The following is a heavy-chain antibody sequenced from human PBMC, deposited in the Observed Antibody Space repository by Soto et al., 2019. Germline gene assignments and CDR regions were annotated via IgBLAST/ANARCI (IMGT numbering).Heavy chain of an antibody. CDR1: GGPFSGYY. V-gene: IGHV4-34*01. CDR3: ARVGIAAAATKPYNWFDP. D-gene: IGHD6-13*01. Sequence: PSETLSLTCAVYGGPFSGYYWSWIRQPPGRGLEWIGEINHSGSTNYNPSLKSRVTISVDTSKNQFSLKLSSVTAADTAVYYCARVGIAAAATKPYNWFDPWGQGTLVTVSS. J-gene: IGHJ5*02. CDR2: INHSGST.